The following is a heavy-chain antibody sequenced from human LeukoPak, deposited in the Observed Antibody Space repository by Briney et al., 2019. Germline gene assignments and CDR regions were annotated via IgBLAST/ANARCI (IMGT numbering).Heavy chain of an antibody. D-gene: IGHD2-15*01. V-gene: IGHV1-8*01. J-gene: IGHJ4*01. CDR2: MHPISGNT. Sequence: ASVKVSCXASGYTFNNFDINWVRQATGQGLEWMGWMHPISGNTGYAQKFQGRVTMTRNTSISTAYMELSSLRSEDTAVYYCARVSFDSSGNKINFDHWGHGTLVTVSS. CDR3: ARVSFDSSGNKINFDH. CDR1: GYTFNNFD.